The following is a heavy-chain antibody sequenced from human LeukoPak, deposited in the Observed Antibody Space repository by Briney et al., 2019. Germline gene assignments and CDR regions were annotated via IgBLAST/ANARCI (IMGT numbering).Heavy chain of an antibody. J-gene: IGHJ4*02. D-gene: IGHD3-22*01. CDR3: AKDIYYYDSSGYLDY. V-gene: IGHV3-7*01. CDR1: GFSFSNYW. Sequence: GGSLRLSCAASGFSFSNYWMTWVRQAPGKGLEWVANIKQDGSEKYYVDSVKGRFTISRDNSKNTLYLQMNSLRAGGTAVYYCAKDIYYYDSSGYLDYWGQGTLVTVSS. CDR2: IKQDGSEK.